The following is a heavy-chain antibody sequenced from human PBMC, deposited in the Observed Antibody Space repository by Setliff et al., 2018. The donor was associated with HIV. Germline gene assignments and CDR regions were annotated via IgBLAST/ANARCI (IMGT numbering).Heavy chain of an antibody. J-gene: IGHJ5*02. D-gene: IGHD3-22*01. CDR1: GGSFSSYY. CDR3: ASRVYYYDSSGYLREEGFDP. V-gene: IGHV4-34*01. Sequence: PSETLSLTCAVYGGSFSSYYWIWIRQPPGKGLEWIGEINHSGSTAYNPSLKSRVTISVDTSKNQFSLKLSSVTAADAAVYYCASRVYYYDSSGYLREEGFDPWGQGTLVTVS. CDR2: INHSGST.